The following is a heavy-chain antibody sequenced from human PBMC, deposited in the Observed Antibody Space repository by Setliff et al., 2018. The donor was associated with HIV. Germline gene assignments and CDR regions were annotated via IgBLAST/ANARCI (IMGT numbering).Heavy chain of an antibody. CDR2: IYYSGST. Sequence: PSETLSLTCTVSGGSISSYYWSWIRQPPGKGLEWIGDIYYSGSTNYNPSRKSRVTISVDTSKNQFSLKLSSVTAADTAVDYCARGHMLITYYYYYYMDVWGKGTTVTVSS. D-gene: IGHD3-10*02. CDR1: GGSISSYY. V-gene: IGHV4-59*01. J-gene: IGHJ6*03. CDR3: ARGHMLITYYYYYYMDV.